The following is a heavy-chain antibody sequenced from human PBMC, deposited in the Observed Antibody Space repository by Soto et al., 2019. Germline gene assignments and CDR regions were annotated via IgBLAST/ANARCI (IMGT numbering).Heavy chain of an antibody. D-gene: IGHD3-3*01. Sequence: EVQLLESGGGLVQPGGSLRLSCAASGFTFSSYAMSWVRQAPGKGLEWVLAISGSGGSTYYADSVKGRFTISRDNSKNTLYLQMNSLRAEDTAVYYCARVVIFGGAEVYYYYGMDVWGQGTTVTVSS. V-gene: IGHV3-23*01. CDR3: ARVVIFGGAEVYYYYGMDV. J-gene: IGHJ6*02. CDR1: GFTFSSYA. CDR2: ISGSGGST.